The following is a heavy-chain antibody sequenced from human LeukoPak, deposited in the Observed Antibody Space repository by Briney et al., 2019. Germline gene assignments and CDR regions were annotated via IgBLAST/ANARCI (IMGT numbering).Heavy chain of an antibody. V-gene: IGHV1-18*01. J-gene: IGHJ6*03. CDR3: ARDHSSSWYHYYYYMDV. Sequence: ASVKVSCKASGYTFTSYGISWVRQAPGQGLEWMGWISAYNGNTNYAQKLHGRVTMTTDTSTSTAYMELRSLRSDDTAVYYCARDHSSSWYHYYYYMDVWGKGTTVTVSS. D-gene: IGHD6-13*01. CDR2: ISAYNGNT. CDR1: GYTFTSYG.